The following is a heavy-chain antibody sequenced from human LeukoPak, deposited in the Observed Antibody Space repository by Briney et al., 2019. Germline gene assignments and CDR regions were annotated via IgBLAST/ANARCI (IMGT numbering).Heavy chain of an antibody. CDR1: GYTFTSYD. Sequence: ASVKVSCKASGYTFTSYDINWVRQATGQGLEWMGWMNPNSGNTDYAQKFQGRVTMTRNTSINTAYMELSSLRSEDTAVYYCARGPIYYDILTGSHTVGWFDPWGQGTLVTVSS. J-gene: IGHJ5*02. V-gene: IGHV1-8*01. D-gene: IGHD3-9*01. CDR3: ARGPIYYDILTGSHTVGWFDP. CDR2: MNPNSGNT.